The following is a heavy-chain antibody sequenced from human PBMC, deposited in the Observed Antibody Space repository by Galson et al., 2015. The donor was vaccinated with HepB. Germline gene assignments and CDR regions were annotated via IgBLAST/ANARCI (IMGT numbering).Heavy chain of an antibody. Sequence: SLRLSCAASGFTFGDYAMSWFRQAPGKGLEWVGFIRSKAYGGTTEYAASVKGRFTISRDDSKSIAYLQMNSLKTEDTAVYYCGLDPYYDSSGYSFNWGQGTLVTVSS. CDR1: GFTFGDYA. CDR3: GLDPYYDSSGYSFN. V-gene: IGHV3-49*03. D-gene: IGHD3-22*01. J-gene: IGHJ4*02. CDR2: IRSKAYGGTT.